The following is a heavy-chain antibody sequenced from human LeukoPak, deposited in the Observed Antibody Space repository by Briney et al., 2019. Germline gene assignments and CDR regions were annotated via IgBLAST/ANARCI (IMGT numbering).Heavy chain of an antibody. J-gene: IGHJ4*02. V-gene: IGHV4-59*08. CDR2: IYYSGST. CDR3: ARYGYGAYFDY. Sequence: PSQTLSLTCTVSGGSISSYYWSWIRQPPGKGLEWIGYIYYSGSTNYNPSLKSRVTISVDTSKNQFSLKLSSVTAADTAVYYCARYGYGAYFDYWGQGTLVTVSS. CDR1: GGSISSYY. D-gene: IGHD5-12*01.